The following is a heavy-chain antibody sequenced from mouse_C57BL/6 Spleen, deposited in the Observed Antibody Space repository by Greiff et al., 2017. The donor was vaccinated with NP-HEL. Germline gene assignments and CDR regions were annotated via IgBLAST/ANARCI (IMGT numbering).Heavy chain of an antibody. CDR3: ARTANWDEAWFAY. V-gene: IGHV1-69*01. Sequence: VQLQQPGAELVMPGASVKLSCKASGYTFTSYWMHWVKQRPGQGLEWIGEIDPSDSYTNYNQKFKGKSTLTVDKSSSTAYMQLSSLTSEDSAVYYCARTANWDEAWFAYWGQGTLVTVSA. D-gene: IGHD4-1*01. CDR1: GYTFTSYW. J-gene: IGHJ3*01. CDR2: IDPSDSYT.